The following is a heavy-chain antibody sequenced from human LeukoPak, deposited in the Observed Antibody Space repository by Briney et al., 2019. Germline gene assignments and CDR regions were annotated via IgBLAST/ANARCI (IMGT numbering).Heavy chain of an antibody. J-gene: IGHJ5*02. V-gene: IGHV4-34*01. CDR1: GGSFSGYY. CDR2: INHSGST. Sequence: SETLSLTCAVYGGSFSGYYWSWIRQPPGKGLEWIGEINHSGSTNYNPSLKSRVTISVDTSKNQFSLKLSSVTAADTAVYYCARGEGYCSGGSCHYNWFDPWGQGTLVTVSS. D-gene: IGHD2-15*01. CDR3: ARGEGYCSGGSCHYNWFDP.